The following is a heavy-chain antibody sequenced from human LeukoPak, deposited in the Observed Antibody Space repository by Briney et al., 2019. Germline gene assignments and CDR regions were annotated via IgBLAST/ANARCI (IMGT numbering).Heavy chain of an antibody. V-gene: IGHV4-39*01. Sequence: SETLSLTRSVSGDSVSRSDSYWDWLRQPPGKGLEWIGTIYYSGRTYYSPSLKSRVTMSVDPSNNQFSLNLSSVTAADTALYYCARRRYYDGSGYLEWGQGTLLSVSS. CDR1: GDSVSRSDSY. CDR3: ARRRYYDGSGYLE. J-gene: IGHJ1*01. D-gene: IGHD3-22*01. CDR2: IYYSGRT.